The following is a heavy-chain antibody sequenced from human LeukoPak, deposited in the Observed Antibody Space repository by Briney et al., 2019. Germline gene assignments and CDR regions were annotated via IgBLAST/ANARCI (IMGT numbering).Heavy chain of an antibody. CDR2: IKSDGSST. CDR3: VRDNRSYNFDY. J-gene: IGHJ4*02. CDR1: GFTFSRFW. V-gene: IGHV3-74*01. Sequence: GGSLRLACAASGFTFSRFWMRWVRQAPGKGLVWVSCIKSDGSSTSIAASATGRFTISRDNAKNTVYLQMNSLRAEDTAVYYCVRDNRSYNFDYWGQGTLVTVSS. D-gene: IGHD1-26*01.